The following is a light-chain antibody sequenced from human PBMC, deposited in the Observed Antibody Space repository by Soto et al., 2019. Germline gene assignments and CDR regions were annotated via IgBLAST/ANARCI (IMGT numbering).Light chain of an antibody. V-gene: IGKV1-9*01. CDR2: GAS. J-gene: IGKJ4*01. CDR1: QGISSF. Sequence: DIQLTQSPAFLSASVGDRVTITCRASQGISSFLAWFQQKPGKAPNLLIYGASTLQSGVPSRFSGSGSGTEFTLTISSLQPEDFATYYCQQLNSYPQTFGGGTKVDIK. CDR3: QQLNSYPQT.